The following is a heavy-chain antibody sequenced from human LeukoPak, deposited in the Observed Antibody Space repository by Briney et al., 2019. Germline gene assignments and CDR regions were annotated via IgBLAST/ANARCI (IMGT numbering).Heavy chain of an antibody. CDR2: IGGRDSGT. CDR1: GFIFSNYA. CDR3: AKWGDYDILTGYYASDY. V-gene: IGHV3-23*01. J-gene: IGHJ4*02. Sequence: PGASLRLSCAASGFIFSNYAMSWVRQAPGEGLEWVSAIGGRDSGTYYADSVRGRFTVSRDDPKNTLYLQMNTLRAEDTAVYYCAKWGDYDILTGYYASDYWGQGTLVTVSS. D-gene: IGHD3-9*01.